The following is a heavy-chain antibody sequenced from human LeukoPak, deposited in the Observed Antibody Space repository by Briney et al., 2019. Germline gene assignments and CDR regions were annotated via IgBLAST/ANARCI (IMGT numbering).Heavy chain of an antibody. CDR1: GFTLSDYY. J-gene: IGHJ4*02. CDR3: ARRRDFIDY. V-gene: IGHV3-11*01. D-gene: IGHD3/OR15-3a*01. Sequence: GGSLRLSCAASGFTLSDYYMSWIRQAPGKGLEWVSYSSSSGSTIYYADSVKGRFAISRDNPKNSLYLQMNSLRAGDTAVYYCARRRDFIDYWGQGTPVTVSS. CDR2: SSSSGSTI.